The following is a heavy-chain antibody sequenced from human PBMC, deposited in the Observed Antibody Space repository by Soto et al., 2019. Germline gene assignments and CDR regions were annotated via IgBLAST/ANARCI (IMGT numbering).Heavy chain of an antibody. CDR1: GFTVSSNY. CDR3: AKGILVKPPGTRAFDI. V-gene: IGHV3-53*01. Sequence: EVQLVESGGGLIQPGGSLRLSCAASGFTVSSNYMSWVRQAPGKGLEWVSVIYSGGSTYYADSVKGRFTISRDNSKNTLYLQMHSLRAGDTAVYYCAKGILVKPPGTRAFDIWGQGTMVIVSS. J-gene: IGHJ3*02. CDR2: IYSGGST. D-gene: IGHD6-13*01.